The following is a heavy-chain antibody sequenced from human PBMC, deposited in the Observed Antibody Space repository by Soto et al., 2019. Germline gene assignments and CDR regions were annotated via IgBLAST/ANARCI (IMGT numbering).Heavy chain of an antibody. CDR2: IYSSGTT. Sequence: SETLSLTCTVSGGSISSYYWSWIRQPPGKGLEWIGYIYSSGTTNYNPSLKSRVTITVDTSKNQFSLKLTSMTAADTAVYFCARGTRYNWNPSPLDYWGQGTLVTVSS. V-gene: IGHV4-59*01. CDR3: ARGTRYNWNPSPLDY. D-gene: IGHD1-20*01. J-gene: IGHJ4*02. CDR1: GGSISSYY.